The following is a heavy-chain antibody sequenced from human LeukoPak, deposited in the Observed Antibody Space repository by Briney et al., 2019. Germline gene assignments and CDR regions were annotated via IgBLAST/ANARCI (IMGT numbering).Heavy chain of an antibody. CDR1: GFTFSAHY. CDR3: AKAFCSEKQCTLDS. J-gene: IGHJ4*02. V-gene: IGHV3-72*01. D-gene: IGHD3-3*01. CDR2: IREKVSSYTT. Sequence: PGGSLRLSCAASGFTFSAHYMDWVRQAPGKGLEWVGRIREKVSSYTTVYAASVKGRFTISRDDSTNSVSLQMNSLKTEDTAVYYCAKAFCSEKQCTLDSWGQGTLVSVSS.